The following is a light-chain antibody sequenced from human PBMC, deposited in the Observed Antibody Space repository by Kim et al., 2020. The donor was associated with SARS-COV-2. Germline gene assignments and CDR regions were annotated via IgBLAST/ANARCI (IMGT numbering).Light chain of an antibody. CDR3: MRTLLPIT. CDR2: LGS. V-gene: IGKV2-28*01. CDR1: PGRLHINGYSA. J-gene: IGKJ5*01. Sequence: QLDSSSRRSCPGRLHINGYSALYWYMPKPGPSPLLLIYLGSNRAPGVPDRCSGSGSDTDFTLKISKVEAVDVGVYYCMRTLLPITFGQGTRLEIK.